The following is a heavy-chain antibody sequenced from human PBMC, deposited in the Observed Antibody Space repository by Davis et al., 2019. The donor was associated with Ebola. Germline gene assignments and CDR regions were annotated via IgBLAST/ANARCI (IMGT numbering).Heavy chain of an antibody. Sequence: GESLKISCAASGFTFSRYAMHWVRQAPGKGLEWVAVISYDGDNEDYADSVKGRFTISRDKSKNTVFLQMNSLRAEDTAVYYCVRSLYSAYENDAFDIWGQGTMVSVSS. CDR2: ISYDGDNE. D-gene: IGHD5-12*01. J-gene: IGHJ3*02. CDR3: VRSLYSAYENDAFDI. V-gene: IGHV3-30-3*01. CDR1: GFTFSRYA.